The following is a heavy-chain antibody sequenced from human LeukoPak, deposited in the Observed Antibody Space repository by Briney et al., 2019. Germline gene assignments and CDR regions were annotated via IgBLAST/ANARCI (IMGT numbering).Heavy chain of an antibody. CDR3: ARDPAFFEYSSSSGTLDI. D-gene: IGHD6-6*01. Sequence: ASETLSLTCTVSGYSISSGYYWGWIRQPPGKGLEWIGNIYHSGTTYYNPSLKSRVTISVDTSKNQFSLNLYSVTAADTAVYYCARDPAFFEYSSSSGTLDIWGQGTMVTVSS. CDR1: GYSISSGYY. J-gene: IGHJ3*02. CDR2: IYHSGTT. V-gene: IGHV4-38-2*02.